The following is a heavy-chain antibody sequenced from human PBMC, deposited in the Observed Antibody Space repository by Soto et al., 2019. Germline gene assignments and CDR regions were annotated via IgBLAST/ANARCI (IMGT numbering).Heavy chain of an antibody. D-gene: IGHD2-21*02. CDR2: IIPFFNSV. CDR3: ARGHQYGGNSDAFEF. J-gene: IGHJ3*01. V-gene: IGHV1-69*06. Sequence: GASVKVSCKASGLTFSSSTLTWVRQVPGQGPEWMGGIIPFFNSVNYAQKFQDRVTITADMSTSTTYMELRSLRSEDTAVYYCARGHQYGGNSDAFEFWG. CDR1: GLTFSSST.